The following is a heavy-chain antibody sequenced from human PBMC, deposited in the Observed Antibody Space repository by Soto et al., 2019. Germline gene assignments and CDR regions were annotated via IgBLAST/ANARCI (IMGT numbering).Heavy chain of an antibody. CDR1: GYTFTSYD. V-gene: IGHV1-8*01. D-gene: IGHD1-1*01. Sequence: QVQLVQSGAEVKKPGASVKVSCKASGYTFTSYDINWVRQAIGHGLEWMGWMNPNSGNTVYAQKFQGRVTMTRNTSISTAYMELSSLRSEDTAVYYWAREKVVGATGNWGQGTLVTVSS. J-gene: IGHJ4*02. CDR2: MNPNSGNT. CDR3: AREKVVGATGN.